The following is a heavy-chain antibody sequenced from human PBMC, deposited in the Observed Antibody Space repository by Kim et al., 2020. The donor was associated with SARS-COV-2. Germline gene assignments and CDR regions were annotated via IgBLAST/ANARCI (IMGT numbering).Heavy chain of an antibody. CDR3: ARDKRDTMMVRERYFDY. CDR1: GGSISSSSYY. Sequence: SETLSLTCTVSGGSISSSSYYWGWIRQPPGKGLEWIGSIYDSGSTYYNPSLKSRVTISVDTSKNQFSLKLSSVTAADTAVYYCARDKRDTMMVRERYFDYWGQGTLVTVSS. J-gene: IGHJ4*02. CDR2: IYDSGST. V-gene: IGHV4-39*07. D-gene: IGHD3-22*01.